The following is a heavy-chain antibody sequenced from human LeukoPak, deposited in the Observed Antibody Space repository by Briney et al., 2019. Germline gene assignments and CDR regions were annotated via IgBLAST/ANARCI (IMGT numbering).Heavy chain of an antibody. D-gene: IGHD6-13*01. V-gene: IGHV4-4*07. CDR1: GGSISSYY. Sequence: SETLSLTCTVSGGSISSYYWSWLRQPAGKGLEWIGRIYTSGSTNYNPSLKSRVTMSVDTSKNQFSLKLSSVTAADTAVYYCARLPLAAAGRGYYYYYGMDVWGQGTTVTVSS. J-gene: IGHJ6*02. CDR2: IYTSGST. CDR3: ARLPLAAAGRGYYYYYGMDV.